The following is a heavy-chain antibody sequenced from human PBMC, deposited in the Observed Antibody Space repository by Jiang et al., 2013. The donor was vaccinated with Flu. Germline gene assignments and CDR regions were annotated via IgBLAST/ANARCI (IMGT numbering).Heavy chain of an antibody. V-gene: IGHV4-39*01. CDR2: IYYSGST. Sequence: GPGLVKPSETLSLTCTVSGGSISSSSYYWGWIRQPPGKGLEWIGSIYYSGSTYYNPSLKSRVTISVDTSKNQFSLKLSSVTAADTAVYYCARLAERNNDAFDIWGQGTMVTVSS. D-gene: IGHD1/OR15-1a*01. CDR3: ARLAERNNDAFDI. J-gene: IGHJ3*02. CDR1: GGSISSSSYY.